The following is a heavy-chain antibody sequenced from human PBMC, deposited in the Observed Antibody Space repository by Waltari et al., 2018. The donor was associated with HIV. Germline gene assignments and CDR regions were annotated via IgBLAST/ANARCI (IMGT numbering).Heavy chain of an antibody. D-gene: IGHD6-19*01. J-gene: IGHJ6*02. V-gene: IGHV4-61*02. Sequence: QVQLQESGPGLVKPSQTLSLICTVSGGSISSGSYYWSWIRQPAGKGLEWLGRIYTSGSTNYNPSLKSRVTISVDTSKNQFSLKLSSVTAADTAVYYCARGFVAVAGTLYYYYGMDVWGQGTTVTVSS. CDR3: ARGFVAVAGTLYYYYGMDV. CDR1: GGSISSGSYY. CDR2: IYTSGST.